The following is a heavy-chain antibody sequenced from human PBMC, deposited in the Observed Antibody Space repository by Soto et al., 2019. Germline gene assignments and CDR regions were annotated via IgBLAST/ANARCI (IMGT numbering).Heavy chain of an antibody. J-gene: IGHJ6*03. V-gene: IGHV1-18*01. D-gene: IGHD1-7*01. CDR1: GYTFTSYG. Sequence: ASVKVSCKASGYTFTSYGISWVRQAPGQGLEWMGWISAYNGNTNYAQKLQGRVTMTTDTSTSTAYMELRSLRSDDTAVYYCARGVWNSPVTPTDDYYYYYYMDVWGKGTTVTVSS. CDR3: ARGVWNSPVTPTDDYYYYYYMDV. CDR2: ISAYNGNT.